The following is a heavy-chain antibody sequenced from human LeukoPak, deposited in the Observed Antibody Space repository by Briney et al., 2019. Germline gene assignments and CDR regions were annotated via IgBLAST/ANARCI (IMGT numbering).Heavy chain of an antibody. CDR2: ISYDGSNK. Sequence: PGRSLRLSCAASGFTFRSYGMHWVRQAPGKGLEWVALISYDGSNKYYADSVKGRFTISRDNSKTTLFLQMNSLRAEDAAVYYCAQAQGGTTLDYWGQGTLVTVSS. D-gene: IGHD1-7*01. CDR3: AQAQGGTTLDY. V-gene: IGHV3-30*18. J-gene: IGHJ4*02. CDR1: GFTFRSYG.